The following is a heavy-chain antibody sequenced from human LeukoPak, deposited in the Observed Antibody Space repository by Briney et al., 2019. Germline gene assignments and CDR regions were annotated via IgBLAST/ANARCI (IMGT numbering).Heavy chain of an antibody. V-gene: IGHV1-69*05. Sequence: GASVKVSCKASGGTFSSYAISWVRQAPGQGLEWMGGIIPIFGTANYAQKFQGRVTITRDTSASTAYMELSSLRSEDTAVYYCARGAARRPYNWFDPWGQGTLVTVSS. D-gene: IGHD6-6*01. CDR2: IIPIFGTA. CDR3: ARGAARRPYNWFDP. CDR1: GGTFSSYA. J-gene: IGHJ5*02.